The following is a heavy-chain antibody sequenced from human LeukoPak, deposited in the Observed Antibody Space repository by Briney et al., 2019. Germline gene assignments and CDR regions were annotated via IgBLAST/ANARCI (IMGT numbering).Heavy chain of an antibody. Sequence: PGRSLRLSCAASGFSFDDYGMNWVRQAPGKGLEWVSSINWSGGSTNYADSVEGRFTISRDNAKNSLYLQMNSLRADDTALYHCARGRVLGSGNYWATWFDPWGQGTLVTVSS. D-gene: IGHD3-10*01. J-gene: IGHJ5*02. V-gene: IGHV3-20*01. CDR3: ARGRVLGSGNYWATWFDP. CDR1: GFSFDDYG. CDR2: INWSGGST.